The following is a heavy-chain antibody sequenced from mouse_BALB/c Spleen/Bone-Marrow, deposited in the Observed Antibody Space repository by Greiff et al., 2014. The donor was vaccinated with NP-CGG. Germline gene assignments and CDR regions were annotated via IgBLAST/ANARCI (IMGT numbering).Heavy chain of an antibody. CDR3: ARDTMDY. Sequence: ESGPELVKPGASVRISCKASGYTFTSYYIHWVKQRPGQGLEWIGWIYPGNVNTKYNEKFKGKATLTADKSSSTAYTQLSSLTSEDSAVYFCARDTMDYWGQGTSVTVSS. J-gene: IGHJ4*01. V-gene: IGHV1S56*01. CDR1: GYTFTSYY. CDR2: IYPGNVNT.